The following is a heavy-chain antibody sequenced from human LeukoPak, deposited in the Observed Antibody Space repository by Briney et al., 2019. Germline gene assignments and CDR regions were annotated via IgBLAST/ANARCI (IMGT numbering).Heavy chain of an antibody. D-gene: IGHD3-3*01. V-gene: IGHV1-2*02. CDR2: INPNSGGT. J-gene: IGHJ4*02. Sequence: ASVKVSCKASGGTFSSYAISWVRQAPGQGLEWMGWINPNSGGTNYAQKFQGRVTMTRDTSISTAYMELSRLRSDDTAVYYCARSIFGVVMHDYWGQGTLVTVSS. CDR1: GGTFSSYA. CDR3: ARSIFGVVMHDY.